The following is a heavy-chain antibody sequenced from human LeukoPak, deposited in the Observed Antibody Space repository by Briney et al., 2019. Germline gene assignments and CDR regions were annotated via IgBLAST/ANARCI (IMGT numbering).Heavy chain of an antibody. Sequence: GGPLRLSCAASGFAFSSYEMNWVRQAPGKGLEWVSYISSSCSTIYYADSVKGRFTISRDNAKNSLYLQMNSVRAEDTAVYSCAELGITMIGGVWGKGTTVTLSS. CDR2: ISSSCSTI. V-gene: IGHV3-48*03. CDR1: GFAFSSYE. D-gene: IGHD3-10*02. CDR3: AELGITMIGGV. J-gene: IGHJ6*04.